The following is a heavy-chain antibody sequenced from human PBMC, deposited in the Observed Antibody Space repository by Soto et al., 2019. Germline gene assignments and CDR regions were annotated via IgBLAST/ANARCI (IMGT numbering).Heavy chain of an antibody. V-gene: IGHV4-30-2*01. CDR2: IYLIVST. CDR3: ARDPGYHLWIGESASEYYYYGMDV. CDR1: GGSISSGGYS. D-gene: IGHD3-10*01. Sequence: TLSLTCAVSGGSISSGGYSWSWIRQPPGKGLEWIGYIYLIVSTYYSPSLKSRVTISVDRSKNQFSLKLSSVTAADTAVYCCARDPGYHLWIGESASEYYYYGMDVWGQGTTVTVSS. J-gene: IGHJ6*02.